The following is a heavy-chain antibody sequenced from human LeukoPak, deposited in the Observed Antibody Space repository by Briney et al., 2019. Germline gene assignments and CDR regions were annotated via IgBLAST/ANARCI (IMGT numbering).Heavy chain of an antibody. CDR1: GGSISSGSYY. CDR2: INHSGST. J-gene: IGHJ6*02. CDR3: ARAYLLGTYYYYGMDV. Sequence: SETLSLTCTVSGGSISSGSYYWSWIRQPPGKGLEWIGEINHSGSTNYNPSLKSRVTISVDTSKNQFSLKLSSVTAADTAVYYCARAYLLGTYYYYGMDVWGQGTTVTVSS. D-gene: IGHD1-1*01. V-gene: IGHV4-39*07.